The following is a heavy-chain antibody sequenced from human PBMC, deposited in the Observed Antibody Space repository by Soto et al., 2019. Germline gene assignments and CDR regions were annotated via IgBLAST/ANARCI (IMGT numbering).Heavy chain of an antibody. CDR1: GFTFSSYA. CDR2: ISSNEGST. J-gene: IGHJ6*02. V-gene: IGHV3-64D*06. CDR3: YYDSSGYPSLPSNX. D-gene: IGHD3-22*01. Sequence: PGGSLRLSFSASGFTFSSYAMHWVRQAPGKGLEYVSAISSNEGSTYYEYSVKVRFTISIDNSKNTLYLQMSSLIAEDTAVYYCYYDSSGYPSLPSNXWGQGTTVTV.